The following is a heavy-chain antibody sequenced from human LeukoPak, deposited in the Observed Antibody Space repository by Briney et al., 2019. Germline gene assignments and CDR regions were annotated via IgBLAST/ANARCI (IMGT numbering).Heavy chain of an antibody. V-gene: IGHV3-23*01. D-gene: IGHD5-24*01. Sequence: AGGSLRLSCAAAGFTFSSYAMSSVRQAPGKGLGWVSAISGSGGSTYYADSVKGRFTISRDNSKNTLYLQMNSLRAEDTAVYYCAKDRPRWLQEYWGQGTLVTVSS. CDR3: AKDRPRWLQEY. CDR1: GFTFSSYA. CDR2: ISGSGGST. J-gene: IGHJ4*02.